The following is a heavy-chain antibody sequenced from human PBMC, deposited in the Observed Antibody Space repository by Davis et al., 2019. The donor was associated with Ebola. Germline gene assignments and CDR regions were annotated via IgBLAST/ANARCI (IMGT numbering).Heavy chain of an antibody. CDR3: ARDPGSYSVDY. CDR2: ISTSNGNT. CDR1: GYTFTSYG. D-gene: IGHD3-10*01. J-gene: IGHJ4*02. Sequence: ASVKVSCKASGYTFTSYGISWVRQAPGQGLEWMGWISTSNGNTKYAQKVQGRVTMTTDTSTNTAYMELRSLRSDDTAVYYCARDPGSYSVDYWGQGTLITVSS. V-gene: IGHV1-18*04.